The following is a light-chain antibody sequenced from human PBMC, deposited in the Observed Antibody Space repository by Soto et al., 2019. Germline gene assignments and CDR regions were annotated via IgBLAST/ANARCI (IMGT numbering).Light chain of an antibody. CDR3: QQYSDNWT. J-gene: IGKJ1*01. CDR2: KAS. CDR1: QSISSW. Sequence: DIQMTQSPSTLSASVGDRVTITYRASQSISSWLAWYQQKPGTAPNLLIYKASTLQGGVPSRFSGSGSGTEFTLTISSLQPDDSAIYYCQQYSDNWTFGQGTKVEIK. V-gene: IGKV1-5*03.